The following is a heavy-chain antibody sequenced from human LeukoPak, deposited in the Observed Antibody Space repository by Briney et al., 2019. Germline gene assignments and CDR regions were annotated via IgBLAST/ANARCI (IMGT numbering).Heavy chain of an antibody. CDR2: IYYSGST. CDR3: ARAGNVGTFDY. V-gene: IGHV4-39*07. D-gene: IGHD1-14*01. CDR1: GGSISSSSYY. Sequence: SETLSLTCTVSGGSISSSSYYWGWIRQPPGKGLEWIGSIYYSGSTYYNPSLKSRVTISVDTSKNQFSLKLRSVTAADPAVYYCARAGNVGTFDYWGQGTLVTVSS. J-gene: IGHJ4*02.